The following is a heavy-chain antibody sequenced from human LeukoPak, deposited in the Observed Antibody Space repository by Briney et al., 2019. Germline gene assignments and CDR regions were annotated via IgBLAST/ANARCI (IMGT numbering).Heavy chain of an antibody. Sequence: GGSLRLSCEASRFIRLSTSAMSWVRQAPGKGLEWVSGISGSSGSTYYADSVKGRFTISRDDSKNTLYLQMNSLRAEDTAVYYCAKDCLGADWGFYYWGQGTLVTVSS. V-gene: IGHV3-23*01. CDR3: AKDCLGADWGFYY. CDR1: RFIRLSTSA. J-gene: IGHJ4*02. CDR2: ISGSSGST. D-gene: IGHD7-27*01.